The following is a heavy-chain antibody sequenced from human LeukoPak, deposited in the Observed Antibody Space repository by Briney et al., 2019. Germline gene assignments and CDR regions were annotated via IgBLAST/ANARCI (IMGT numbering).Heavy chain of an antibody. Sequence: ASVKVSCKASGGTFSSYAISWVRQAPGQGLEWMGGIIPIFGTANYAQKFQGRVTITADKSTSTAYMELSSLRSEDTAVYYCQTHVDTAMVFDYWGQGTLVTVSS. CDR1: GGTFSSYA. D-gene: IGHD5-18*01. CDR2: IIPIFGTA. J-gene: IGHJ4*02. V-gene: IGHV1-69*06. CDR3: QTHVDTAMVFDY.